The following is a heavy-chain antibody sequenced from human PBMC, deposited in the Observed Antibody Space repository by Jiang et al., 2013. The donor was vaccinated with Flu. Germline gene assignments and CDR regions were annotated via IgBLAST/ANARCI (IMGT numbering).Heavy chain of an antibody. Sequence: GSGLVKPSQTLSLTCTVSGGSISSGGYYWSWIRQHPGKGLEWIGYIYYRGSTDYNPSLKSRVTISVDTSKNQFSLNLSSVTAADTAVYYCARDLRDYGDYGRAPPARYFDLWGLATLVTVSS. CDR2: IYYRGST. CDR1: GGSISSGGYY. D-gene: IGHD4-17*01. CDR3: ARDLRDYGDYGRAPPARYFDL. J-gene: IGHJ2*01. V-gene: IGHV4-31*03.